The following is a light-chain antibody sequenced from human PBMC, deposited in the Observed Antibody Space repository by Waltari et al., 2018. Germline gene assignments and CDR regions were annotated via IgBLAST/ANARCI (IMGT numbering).Light chain of an antibody. CDR1: QSISSW. J-gene: IGKJ1*01. CDR3: QQYNSYSRT. V-gene: IGKV1-5*03. CDR2: KAS. Sequence: DIQMTQSPSTLSASVGDRVTINCRASQSISSWLALYQQKPGKAPNLLIYKASSLESGVPSRFSGSGSVTEFTLTISSLQPDDFATYYCQQYNSYSRTFGQGTKVEIK.